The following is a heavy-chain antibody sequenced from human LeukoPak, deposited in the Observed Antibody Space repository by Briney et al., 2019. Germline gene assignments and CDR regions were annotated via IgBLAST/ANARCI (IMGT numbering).Heavy chain of an antibody. V-gene: IGHV3-33*01. J-gene: IGHJ4*02. D-gene: IGHD3-16*01. CDR1: GFTFTTYG. CDR2: IWSDGSKR. Sequence: PGGSLRLSCAASGFTFTTYGFHWVRQAPGKGLEWVAVIWSDGSKRFYADSVKGRFIIPRDDSKNTVYLEMNSLRAEDTAVYFCVRDARLWLFDFWGQGTLVTVSS. CDR3: VRDARLWLFDF.